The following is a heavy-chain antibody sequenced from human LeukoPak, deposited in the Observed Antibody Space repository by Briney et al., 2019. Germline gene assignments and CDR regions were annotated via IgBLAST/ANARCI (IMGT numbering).Heavy chain of an antibody. D-gene: IGHD2-15*01. CDR1: GFTFSSYA. V-gene: IGHV3-23*01. CDR2: ISGSGGST. CDR3: AKDGSVVVAATPDY. J-gene: IGHJ4*02. Sequence: GGSLRLSCAASGFTFSSYAMSWVRQAPGKGLEWVSAISGSGGSTYYADSGKGRFTISRDNSENTLYLQMNSLRAEDTAVYYCAKDGSVVVAATPDYWGQGTLVTVSS.